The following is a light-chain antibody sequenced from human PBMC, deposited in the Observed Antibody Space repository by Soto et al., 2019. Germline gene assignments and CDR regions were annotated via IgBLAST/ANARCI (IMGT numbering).Light chain of an antibody. CDR1: QSVRGS. CDR3: QQFFIGWT. CDR2: DVS. J-gene: IGKJ1*01. Sequence: DIQMTQSPSTLSASVGDRVTITCRASQSVRGSLAWYQQQPGKAPKLLIYDVSNLESGVPSRFSAFGSGTEFTLSISILQPDDFGTYFCQQFFIGWTFGQGTRVDLK. V-gene: IGKV1-5*01.